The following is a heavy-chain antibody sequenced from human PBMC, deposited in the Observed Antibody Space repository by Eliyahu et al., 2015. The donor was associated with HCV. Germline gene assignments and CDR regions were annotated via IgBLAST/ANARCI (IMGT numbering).Heavy chain of an antibody. J-gene: IGHJ4*02. CDR1: GXSFPTYW. V-gene: IGHV5-51*01. CDR2: IXPADSDT. CDR3: ATGSPGIAPAGFDH. Sequence: EVQLVQSGXEMKKPGEXLEPSCKXSGXSFPTYWIGWVRQXPGKGLXWMAIIXPADSDTRYSPSFQGHVTISADKSINVTYLRWSHLTASDTAIYYCATGSPGIAPAGFDHWGQGTLVTVSS. D-gene: IGHD6-25*01.